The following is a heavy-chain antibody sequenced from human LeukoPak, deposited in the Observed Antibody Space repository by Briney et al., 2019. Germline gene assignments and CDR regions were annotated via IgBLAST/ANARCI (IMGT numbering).Heavy chain of an antibody. V-gene: IGHV3-23*01. Sequence: GGSLRLSCAASGFTFSSYAMSWVRQAPGKGLEWVSAISGSGGSTYYADSVKGRFTISRDNSRSTLYLQMNSLRAEDTAVYFCARVAYYRVTADQITDAFDVWGHGTVVTVSS. D-gene: IGHD2-21*02. CDR1: GFTFSSYA. J-gene: IGHJ3*01. CDR2: ISGSGGST. CDR3: ARVAYYRVTADQITDAFDV.